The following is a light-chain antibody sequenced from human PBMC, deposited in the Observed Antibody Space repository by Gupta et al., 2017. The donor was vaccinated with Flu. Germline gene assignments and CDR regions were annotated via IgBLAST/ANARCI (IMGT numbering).Light chain of an antibody. CDR3: SSKRSSSALGV. Sequence: TISCTGTSNDVGGYKFVYWYQQQPGKAPKLMIYEVSDRPSGVSNRFSGSKSGKTASLTISGLQADDEADYYCSSKRSSSALGVFGGGTRLTVL. CDR2: EVS. J-gene: IGLJ2*01. V-gene: IGLV2-14*01. CDR1: SNDVGGYKF.